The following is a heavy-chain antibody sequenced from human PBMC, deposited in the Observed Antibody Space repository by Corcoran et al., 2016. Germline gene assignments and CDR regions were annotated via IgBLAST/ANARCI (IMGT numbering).Heavy chain of an antibody. CDR3: ARVGSSGWFHSDY. J-gene: IGHJ4*02. CDR1: GFTVSSNY. CDR2: IYSGGST. Sequence: EVQLVESGGGLIQPGGSLRLSCAASGFTVSSNYMSWVRQAPGKGLEWVSVIYSGGSTYYADSVKGRFTISRDNSKNTLYLQMNSLRAEDTAVYYGARVGSSGWFHSDYWGQGTLVTVSS. V-gene: IGHV3-53*01. D-gene: IGHD6-19*01.